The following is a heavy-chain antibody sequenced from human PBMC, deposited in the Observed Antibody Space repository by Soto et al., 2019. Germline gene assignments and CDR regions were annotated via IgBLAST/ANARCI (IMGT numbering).Heavy chain of an antibody. CDR1: GGSFRNYY. Sequence: LSLTCGVYGGSFRNYYWIWVRQAPGKGLEYVSAISSNGGSTYYADSVKGRFTISRDNSKNTLYLQMSSLRAEDTAVYYCVRGGRGSEPSRVGLDYWGQGTLVTVSS. CDR3: VRGGRGSEPSRVGLDY. CDR2: ISSNGGST. J-gene: IGHJ4*02. D-gene: IGHD3-10*01. V-gene: IGHV3-64D*06.